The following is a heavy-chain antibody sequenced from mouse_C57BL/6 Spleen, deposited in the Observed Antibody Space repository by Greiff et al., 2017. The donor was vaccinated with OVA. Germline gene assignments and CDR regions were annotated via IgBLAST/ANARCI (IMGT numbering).Heavy chain of an antibody. CDR2: IYPRSGTT. V-gene: IGHV1-81*01. Sequence: QVQLQQSGAELARPGASVKLSCKASGYTFTSYGISWVKQSTGQGLEWIGEIYPRSGTTYYNEKFKGKATLTADKSSSTAYMELRSLTSEDSAVYFCAIYDYDAAWFAYWGQGTLVTVSA. CDR1: GYTFTSYG. CDR3: AIYDYDAAWFAY. D-gene: IGHD2-4*01. J-gene: IGHJ3*01.